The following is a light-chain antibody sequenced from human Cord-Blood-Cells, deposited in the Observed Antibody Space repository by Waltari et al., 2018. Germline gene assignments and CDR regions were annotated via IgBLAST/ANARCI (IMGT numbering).Light chain of an antibody. J-gene: IGKJ4*01. CDR3: QQSYSTLT. Sequence: DIQMTQSPSSLSASVGDRVTITRRARQSISSYLNWYQQKPGKAPKLLIYASSSLQSGVPSRFSGSGSGTDFTLTISSLQPEDFATYYCQQSYSTLTFGGGTKVEIK. CDR2: ASS. CDR1: QSISSY. V-gene: IGKV1-39*01.